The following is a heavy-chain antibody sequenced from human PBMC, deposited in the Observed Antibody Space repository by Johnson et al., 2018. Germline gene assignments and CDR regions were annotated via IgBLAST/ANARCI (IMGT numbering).Heavy chain of an antibody. Sequence: QVQLVQSGAEVTKPGASVKVSCKASGYTFTNYDLSWVRQAPGQGPEWMGWLNPHTGQRGYAQKFQGRLTLTRDTSVNKAYMELNRLTSEDAAVYFCARTLVVLTPYCMDVWGQGTTVIISS. V-gene: IGHV1-8*01. CDR1: GYTFTNYD. CDR2: LNPHTGQR. CDR3: ARTLVVLTPYCMDV. D-gene: IGHD2-21*01. J-gene: IGHJ6*02.